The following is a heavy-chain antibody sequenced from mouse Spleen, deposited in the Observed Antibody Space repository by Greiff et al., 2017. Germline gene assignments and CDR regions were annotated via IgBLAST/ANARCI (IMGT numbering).Heavy chain of an antibody. CDR2: IYPRDGST. CDR3: ARSGAHGYGLYYFDY. D-gene: IGHD1-1*01. CDR1: GYTFTSYD. J-gene: IGHJ2*01. Sequence: QVQLQQSGPELVKPGASVKLSCKASGYTFTSYDINWVKQRPGQGLEWIGWIYPRDGSTKYNEKFKGKATLTVDTSSSTAYMELHSLTSEDSAVYFCARSGAHGYGLYYFDYWGQGTTLTVSS. V-gene: IGHV1-85*01.